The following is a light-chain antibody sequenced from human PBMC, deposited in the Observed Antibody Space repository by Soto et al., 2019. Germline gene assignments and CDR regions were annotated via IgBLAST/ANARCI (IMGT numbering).Light chain of an antibody. CDR2: AAS. V-gene: IGKV1-27*01. J-gene: IGKJ4*01. CDR1: QGISNY. CDR3: QKYNRAPRT. Sequence: SSLSASVGDRVTITCRASQGISNYLAWYQQKPGKVPKVLIYAASTLQSGVPSRFSAIGSGTDFTLTISSLQPEDVATYYCQKYNRAPRTFGGGSKVDIK.